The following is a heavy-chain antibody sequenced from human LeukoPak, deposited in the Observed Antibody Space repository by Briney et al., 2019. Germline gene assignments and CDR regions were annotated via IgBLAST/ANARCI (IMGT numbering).Heavy chain of an antibody. D-gene: IGHD6-13*01. CDR3: ARHIKGYSSSWYWFDH. V-gene: IGHV4-39*01. J-gene: IGHJ5*02. CDR1: GGSISSSSYY. CDR2: IYYSGST. Sequence: PSETLSLTCTVSGGSISSSSYYWGWIRQPPGTGLEWMGSIYYSGSTYYNPSLKSRVTISVDTSKNQFSLKLSSVTAADTAVYYCARHIKGYSSSWYWFDHWGQGTLVTVSS.